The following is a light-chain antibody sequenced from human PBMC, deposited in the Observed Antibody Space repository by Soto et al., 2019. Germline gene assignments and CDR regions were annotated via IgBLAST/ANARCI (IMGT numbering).Light chain of an antibody. CDR1: RSFASSY. CDR2: AAS. Sequence: EVVLTQSPGTLSLSPGERATLSCRASRSFASSYLAWYQQKPGQAPMLLIFAASIRATGVSDRFSGSGSGTDFTLIISRLEPEDSAVYYCQQDGSSPPYTFGQGTKLEIK. V-gene: IGKV3-20*01. J-gene: IGKJ2*01. CDR3: QQDGSSPPYT.